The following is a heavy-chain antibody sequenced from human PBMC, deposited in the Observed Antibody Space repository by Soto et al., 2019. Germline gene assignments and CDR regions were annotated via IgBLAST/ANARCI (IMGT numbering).Heavy chain of an antibody. V-gene: IGHV4-59*01. CDR2: IYYSGST. Sequence: SETLSLTCTVSGGSISSYYWSWIRQPPGKGLEWIGYIYYSGSTNYNPSLKSRVTISVDTSKNQFSLKLSSVTAADTAVYYCAREKGDYVDYWGQGTLVTVSS. CDR3: AREKGDYVDY. J-gene: IGHJ4*02. CDR1: GGSISSYY.